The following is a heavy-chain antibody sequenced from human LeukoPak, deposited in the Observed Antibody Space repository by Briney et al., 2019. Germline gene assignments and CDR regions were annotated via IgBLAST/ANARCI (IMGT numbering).Heavy chain of an antibody. CDR1: GGSISSSSYY. Sequence: SETLSLTCTVSGGSISSSSYYWGWIRQPPGKGLEWIGSIYYSGSTYYNPSLKSRVTISVDTSKDQFSLKLSSVTAADTAVYYCARVVGDGYNYNFDYWGQGTLVTVSS. D-gene: IGHD5-24*01. V-gene: IGHV4-39*07. J-gene: IGHJ4*02. CDR2: IYYSGST. CDR3: ARVVGDGYNYNFDY.